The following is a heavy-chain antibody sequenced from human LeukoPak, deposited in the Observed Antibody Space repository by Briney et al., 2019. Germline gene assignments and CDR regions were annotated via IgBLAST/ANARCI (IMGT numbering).Heavy chain of an antibody. CDR2: IYYGSVFYSVST. CDR3: ASGISPNLFDY. D-gene: IGHD2-15*01. Sequence: SETLSLTCTVSDGSISSSSYYWGWIRQPPGKGLEWIGSIYYGSVFYSVSTYYNPSLKSRVTMSGDTSKNQFSLKLSSVTAADTAVYYCASGISPNLFDYWGQGTLVTVSS. J-gene: IGHJ4*02. CDR1: DGSISSSSYY. V-gene: IGHV4-39*07.